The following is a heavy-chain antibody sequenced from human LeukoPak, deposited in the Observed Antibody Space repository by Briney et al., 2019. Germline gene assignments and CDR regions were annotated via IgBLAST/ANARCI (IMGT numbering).Heavy chain of an antibody. D-gene: IGHD1-14*01. Sequence: WGSLRLSCAASGFTVITNDMTWVRQAPGKGLEWVSVLYSDGNTKYADSVQGRFIISRDNSKNTLYLEMNSLSPDDTAVYYCARGVEPLAANTLAYWGQGTLVTVSS. CDR3: ARGVEPLAANTLAY. CDR2: LYSDGNT. J-gene: IGHJ4*02. V-gene: IGHV3-53*01. CDR1: GFTVITND.